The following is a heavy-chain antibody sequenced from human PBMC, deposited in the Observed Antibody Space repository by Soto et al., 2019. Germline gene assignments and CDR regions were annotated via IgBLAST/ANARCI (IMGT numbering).Heavy chain of an antibody. CDR2: IYHSGST. J-gene: IGHJ4*02. CDR3: ARASLTGYYFDS. Sequence: QLQLQEYGSGLVKPSQTLSLSCAVSGGSISSGGYSWNWIRQAPGKGLEWIGYIYHSGSTYYNPSLKSRFTISVDQSNNQFSLKLTSVTDWDPAVYFCARASLTGYYFDSWGQGAVVTVSS. D-gene: IGHD3-9*01. CDR1: GGSISSGGYS. V-gene: IGHV4-30-2*01.